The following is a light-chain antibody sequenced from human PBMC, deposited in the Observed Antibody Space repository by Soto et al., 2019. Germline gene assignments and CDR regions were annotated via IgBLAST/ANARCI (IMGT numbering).Light chain of an antibody. CDR2: DAS. J-gene: IGKJ1*01. CDR1: QSISSW. V-gene: IGKV1-5*01. CDR3: QKYNSYPWT. Sequence: DIQMTQSPSTLSASVGDRVTITCRASQSISSWLAWYQQKPGRAPKVLIYDASSLESGVPSRFSGSGSGTEFTLTISSLQPDDSATYYDQKYNSYPWTFGQGNKVEIK.